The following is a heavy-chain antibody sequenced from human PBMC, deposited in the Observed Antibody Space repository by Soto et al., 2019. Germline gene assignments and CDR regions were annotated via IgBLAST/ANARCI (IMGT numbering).Heavy chain of an antibody. CDR2: IYYSGST. J-gene: IGHJ6*02. D-gene: IGHD2-15*01. CDR3: ARDSIVVVVAATPSYCCYDGMDV. CDR1: GGSISSYY. V-gene: IGHV4-59*01. Sequence: QVQLQESGPGLVKPSETLSLTCTFSGGSISSYYWSWIRQPPGKGLEWIGYIYYSGSTNYNPSLKSRVTISVDTSKNQVALKLSSVTAADTAVYYCARDSIVVVVAATPSYCCYDGMDVWGQGTTVTVAS.